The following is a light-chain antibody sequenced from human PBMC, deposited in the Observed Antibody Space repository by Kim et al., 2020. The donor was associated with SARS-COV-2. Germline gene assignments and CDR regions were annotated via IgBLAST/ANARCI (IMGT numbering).Light chain of an antibody. CDR3: QQYWSSPLT. Sequence: DIQMTQSPSTLSASVGDRVTITCRASHDISKWLAWYQRRPGKAPKVLIYSASNLESGVPSRFIGSGSGTESTLTVSSLQPDDFATYYCQQYWSSPLTFGGGTKVDIK. CDR1: HDISKW. CDR2: SAS. V-gene: IGKV1-5*03. J-gene: IGKJ4*01.